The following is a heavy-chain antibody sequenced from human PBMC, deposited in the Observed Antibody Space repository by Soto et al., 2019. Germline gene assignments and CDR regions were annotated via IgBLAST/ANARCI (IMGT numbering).Heavy chain of an antibody. CDR3: ARRRRCRTSHDAFDI. CDR2: INHSGST. CDR1: GGSFSGYY. J-gene: IGHJ3*02. D-gene: IGHD2-2*01. V-gene: IGHV4-34*01. Sequence: QVQLQQWGAGLLKPSETLSLTCAVYGGSFSGYYWSWIRQPPGKGLEWIGEINHSGSTNYNPSLKSRVTISVDTSKNQLTLKRTSVTAEGRAVNYCARRRRCRTSHDAFDIWGQGTMVTVSS.